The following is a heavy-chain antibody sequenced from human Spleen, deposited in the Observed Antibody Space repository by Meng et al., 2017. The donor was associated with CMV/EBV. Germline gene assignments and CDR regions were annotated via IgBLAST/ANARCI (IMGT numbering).Heavy chain of an antibody. D-gene: IGHD1-1*01. V-gene: IGHV1-2*06. CDR2: IHPNSGVT. CDR1: GYPFTGYF. J-gene: IGHJ4*02. Sequence: SGYPFTGYFIHWVRQAPGQGLEWMGRIHPNSGVTNYAQRFQGRVTMARDTSITTAYMELSRLTSDDTAVYYCARVIAVAGTAPFDYWGQGTLVTVSS. CDR3: ARVIAVAGTAPFDY.